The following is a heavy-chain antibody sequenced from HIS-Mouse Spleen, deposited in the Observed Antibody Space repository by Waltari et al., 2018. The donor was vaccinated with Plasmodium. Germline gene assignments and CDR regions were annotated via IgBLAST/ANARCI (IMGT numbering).Heavy chain of an antibody. Sequence: QVQLQQWGAGLLKPSETLSLTCAGYGGSFSGYYWSWIRQPPGKGREWIGEIKHSGSPNYNPSPKSRVTISVDTSKNQFSLKLSSVTAADTAVYYCARLVVVASKDSYWGQGTLVTVSS. CDR3: ARLVVVASKDSY. CDR1: GGSFSGYY. CDR2: IKHSGSP. J-gene: IGHJ4*02. D-gene: IGHD2-15*01. V-gene: IGHV4-34*01.